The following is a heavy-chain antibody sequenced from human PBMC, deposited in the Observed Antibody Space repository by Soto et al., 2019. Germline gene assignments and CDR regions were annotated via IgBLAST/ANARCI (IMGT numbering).Heavy chain of an antibody. CDR2: IYPGDSDT. CDR3: AVGIRSLAEAGCQLAH. D-gene: IGHD6-19*01. J-gene: IGHJ4*02. Sequence: HGESLKISCMGSGYSFPNYWIAWVRQMPGKGLEWMGIIYPGDSDTRYGPSFEGQVTISADKSSSTAYLQWSSLKASDTAMYYCAVGIRSLAEAGCQLAHWGQGTPVTVSS. CDR1: GYSFPNYW. V-gene: IGHV5-51*01.